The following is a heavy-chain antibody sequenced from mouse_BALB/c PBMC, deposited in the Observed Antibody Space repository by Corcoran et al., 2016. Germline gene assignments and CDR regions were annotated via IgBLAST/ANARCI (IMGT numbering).Heavy chain of an antibody. J-gene: IGHJ3*01. Sequence: QIQLVQSGPELKKPGETVKISCKASGYTFTNYGMNWVKQAPGKGLKWMGWINTYTGEPTYADDFKGRFAFSLETSASTAYLQINNLKNEDMATYFCAKRGGNYVESAWFAYWGQGTLVTVSA. D-gene: IGHD2-1*01. V-gene: IGHV9-1*02. CDR1: GYTFTNYG. CDR3: AKRGGNYVESAWFAY. CDR2: INTYTGEP.